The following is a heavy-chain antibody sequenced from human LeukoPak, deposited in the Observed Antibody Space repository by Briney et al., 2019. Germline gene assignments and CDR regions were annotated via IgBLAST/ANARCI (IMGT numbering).Heavy chain of an antibody. CDR1: GYTFTGYY. J-gene: IGHJ4*02. CDR2: INPNSGGT. V-gene: IGHV1-2*02. CDR3: ARGARVGYNGPFDY. D-gene: IGHD5-24*01. Sequence: GSVKVSCKPSGYTFTGYYMHWVRQAPGQGLEWMGWINPNSGGTNYAQKFQGRVTMTRDTSISTAYMELSRLRSDDTAVYYCARGARVGYNGPFDYWGQGTLVTVSS.